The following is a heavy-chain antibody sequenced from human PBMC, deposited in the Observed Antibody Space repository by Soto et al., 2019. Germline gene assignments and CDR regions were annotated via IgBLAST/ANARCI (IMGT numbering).Heavy chain of an antibody. CDR3: ARGPRGYVYYHGMDV. J-gene: IGHJ6*02. CDR1: GGSLSSYY. V-gene: IGHV4-4*07. Sequence: NPSETLSLTCTVSGGSLSSYYCSWVRQSAGKGLEWIGRIDTSGNTNYNPSLESRVTMSVDTPKSQFSLKLTYVTAADTATYYCARGPRGYVYYHGMDVWGQGTTVTVSS. D-gene: IGHD3-16*01. CDR2: IDTSGNT.